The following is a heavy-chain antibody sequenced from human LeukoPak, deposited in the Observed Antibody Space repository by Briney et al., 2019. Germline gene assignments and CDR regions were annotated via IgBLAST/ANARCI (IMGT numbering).Heavy chain of an antibody. V-gene: IGHV1-3*01. CDR3: ARGVGYYDSSGYLPSWDY. Sequence: ASVKVSCKASGYTFTSYAMHWVRQAPGQRLEWMGWINAGNGNTKYSQKFQGRVTMTRDTSTSTVYMELSSLRSEDTAVYYCARGVGYYDSSGYLPSWDYWGQGTLVTVSS. CDR1: GYTFTSYA. D-gene: IGHD3-22*01. J-gene: IGHJ4*02. CDR2: INAGNGNT.